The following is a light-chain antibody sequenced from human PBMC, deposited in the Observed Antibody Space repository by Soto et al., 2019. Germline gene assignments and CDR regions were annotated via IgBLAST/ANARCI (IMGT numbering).Light chain of an antibody. CDR1: QSINSY. V-gene: IGKV1-39*01. Sequence: DIQMTPSPSSLSASLVDRVTITCRASQSINSYLNWYQQKPGKVPKLLIYATSSLQSGVPSRFSGSGSGTDFTLTISSLQPEDFATYYCQQSYSTPRTFGQGTKVDIK. J-gene: IGKJ1*01. CDR3: QQSYSTPRT. CDR2: ATS.